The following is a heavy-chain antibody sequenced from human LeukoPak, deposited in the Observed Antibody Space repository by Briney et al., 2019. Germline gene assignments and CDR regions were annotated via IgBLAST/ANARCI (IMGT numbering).Heavy chain of an antibody. CDR1: GFTFSSYS. V-gene: IGHV3-21*01. Sequence: PGGSLRLSCAASGFTFSSYSMNWVRQAPGKGLEWVSSISSSSSYIYYADSVKGRFTISRDNAKNSLYLQMNSLRAEDTAVYYCATSMVRGVIYYYYMHVWGKGTTVTVSS. D-gene: IGHD3-10*01. CDR2: ISSSSSYI. CDR3: ATSMVRGVIYYYYMHV. J-gene: IGHJ6*03.